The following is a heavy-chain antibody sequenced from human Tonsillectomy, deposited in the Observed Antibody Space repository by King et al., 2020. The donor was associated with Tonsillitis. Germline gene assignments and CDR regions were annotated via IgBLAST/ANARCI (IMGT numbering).Heavy chain of an antibody. J-gene: IGHJ4*02. Sequence: VQLVESGGGVVQPGTSLRLSCAASRFTFSSYSMHWVRQAPGKGLEWVAVISYDGSNKYYADSVKGRFTISRDNSKNTLYLQMNSLRAEDTAVYYCAAFDSAGYYGAFDSWGQGTLVTVSS. V-gene: IGHV3-30-3*01. CDR1: RFTFSSYS. CDR3: AAFDSAGYYGAFDS. CDR2: ISYDGSNK. D-gene: IGHD3-22*01.